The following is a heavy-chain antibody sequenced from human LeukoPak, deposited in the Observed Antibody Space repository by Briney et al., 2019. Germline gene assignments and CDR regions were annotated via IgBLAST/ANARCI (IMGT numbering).Heavy chain of an antibody. CDR1: GGSISSYY. V-gene: IGHV4-59*08. CDR3: ARHGCSYGFDY. D-gene: IGHD5-18*01. Sequence: SETLSLTCTASGGSISSYYWSWIRQPPGKGLEWIGYIYYSGSTNYNPSLKSRVTISVDTSKNQFSLKLSSVTAADTAVYYCARHGCSYGFDYWGQGTLVTVSS. J-gene: IGHJ4*02. CDR2: IYYSGST.